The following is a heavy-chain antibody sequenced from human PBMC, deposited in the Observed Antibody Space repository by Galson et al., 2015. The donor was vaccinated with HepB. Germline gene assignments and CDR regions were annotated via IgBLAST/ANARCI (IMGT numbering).Heavy chain of an antibody. Sequence: SLRLSCAASGFTFNNYNMHWVRQAPGKGLEWVSSISSSSSYIYYADSVKGRFTISRDNAKNSLFLQMNSLEAEDTAIYYCARDPPLGTPFDYWGQGTLVTVSS. D-gene: IGHD7-27*01. CDR2: ISSSSSYI. J-gene: IGHJ4*02. V-gene: IGHV3-21*04. CDR3: ARDPPLGTPFDY. CDR1: GFTFNNYN.